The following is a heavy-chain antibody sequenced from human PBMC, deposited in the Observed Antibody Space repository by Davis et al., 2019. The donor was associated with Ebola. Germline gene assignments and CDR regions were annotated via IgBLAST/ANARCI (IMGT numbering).Heavy chain of an antibody. CDR3: AATTQSAYNIGSGGC. CDR2: INAGGTV. D-gene: IGHD6-19*01. CDR1: GFSLSSCS. Sequence: GESLKISCAASGFSLSSCSMSWVRQAPGKGLEWVSFINAGGTVFTADSVKGRFAISRDSASNSLFLQMNSLRDEDTAVYYCAATTQSAYNIGSGGCWGQGTLVTVSS. V-gene: IGHV3-48*02. J-gene: IGHJ4*02.